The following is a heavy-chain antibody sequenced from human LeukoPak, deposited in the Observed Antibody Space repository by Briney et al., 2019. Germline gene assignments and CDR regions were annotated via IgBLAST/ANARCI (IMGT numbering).Heavy chain of an antibody. Sequence: GASVKVSCKASGYTFTGYYMHWVRQGPGQGLEWMGWINPNSGNTKYAQKFQGRVTMTTDTSTSTAYMELRSLTSDDTAVYYCAREESIGSYQFLHDYWGQGTLVTVSS. CDR1: GYTFTGYY. CDR3: AREESIGSYQFLHDY. J-gene: IGHJ4*02. D-gene: IGHD1-26*01. V-gene: IGHV1-2*02. CDR2: INPNSGNT.